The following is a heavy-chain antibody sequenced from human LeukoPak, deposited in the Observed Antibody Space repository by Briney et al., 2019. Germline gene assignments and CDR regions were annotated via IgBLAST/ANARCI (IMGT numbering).Heavy chain of an antibody. V-gene: IGHV4-38-2*02. CDR2: IYHSGST. CDR1: GYSISSGYY. CDR3: AKLLLGGTAIFDY. Sequence: PSETLSLTRTVSGYSISSGYYWGWIRQPPGKGLEWIGSIYHSGSTYYNPSLKSRVTISVDTSKNQFSLKLSSVAAADTAVYYCAKLLLGGTAIFDYWGQGTLVTVSS. D-gene: IGHD1-1*01. J-gene: IGHJ4*02.